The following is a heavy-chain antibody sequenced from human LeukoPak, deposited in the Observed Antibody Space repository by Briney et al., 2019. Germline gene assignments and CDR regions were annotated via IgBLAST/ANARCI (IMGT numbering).Heavy chain of an antibody. CDR3: AKDVFGGIDY. CDR1: GFTFSSNP. CDR2: TSHDENNK. J-gene: IGHJ4*02. Sequence: GGSLRLSCAASGFTFSSNPMHWVRQAPGKGLEWVAVTSHDENNKYYADSVKGRFTISRDNSKNALYLQMNSLRTEDTAVYYCAKDVFGGIDYWGQGTLVTVSS. V-gene: IGHV3-30-3*01. D-gene: IGHD3-10*01.